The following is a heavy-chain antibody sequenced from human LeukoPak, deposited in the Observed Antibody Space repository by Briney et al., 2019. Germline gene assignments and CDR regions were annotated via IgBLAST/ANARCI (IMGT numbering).Heavy chain of an antibody. V-gene: IGHV3-30-3*01. J-gene: IGHJ6*02. CDR1: GVTFSSYA. D-gene: IGHD3-9*01. Sequence: PGRSLRLSCAASGVTFSSYAMHWVRQAPGKGLEWVAVISYDGSNKYYADSVKGRFTISRDNSKNTLYLQMNSLRAEDTAVYYCARDYEYYDILTGYSSGAYYYYYGMDVWGQGTTVTVSS. CDR3: ARDYEYYDILTGYSSGAYYYYYGMDV. CDR2: ISYDGSNK.